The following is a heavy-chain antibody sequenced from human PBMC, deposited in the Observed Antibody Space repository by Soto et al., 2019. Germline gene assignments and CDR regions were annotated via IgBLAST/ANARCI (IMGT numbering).Heavy chain of an antibody. D-gene: IGHD2-21*02. CDR3: ARAVTDKDYYYYYYYMDV. CDR1: GFTFSSYW. CDR2: IKQDGSEK. J-gene: IGHJ6*03. V-gene: IGHV3-7*01. Sequence: GGSMRLSCAASGFTFSSYWMSWVRQAPGKGLEWVANIKQDGSEKYYVDSVKGRFTISRDNAKNSLYLQMNSLRAEDTAVYYCARAVTDKDYYYYYYYMDVWGKGTTVSVSS.